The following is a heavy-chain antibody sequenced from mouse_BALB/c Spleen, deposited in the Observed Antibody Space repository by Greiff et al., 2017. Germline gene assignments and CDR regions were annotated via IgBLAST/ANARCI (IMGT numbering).Heavy chain of an antibody. V-gene: IGHV1-7*01. CDR2: INPSTGYT. CDR1: GYTFTSYW. D-gene: IGHD4-1*01. Sequence: QVQLQQSGAELAKPGASVKLSCTASGYTFTSYWMHWVKQRPGQGLEWIGYINPSTGYTEYNQKFKDKATLTADKSSSTAYLQLSSLTSEDSAVYYCARNSNWEYYCDYWGQGTTLTVSS. J-gene: IGHJ2*01. CDR3: ARNSNWEYYCDY.